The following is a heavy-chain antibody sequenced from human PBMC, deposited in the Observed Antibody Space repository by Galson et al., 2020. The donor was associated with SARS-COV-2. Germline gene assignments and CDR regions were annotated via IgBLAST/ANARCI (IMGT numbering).Heavy chain of an antibody. Sequence: GGSLRLSCAASGFTFSNYWMHWVRQAPGKGLVWVSRINGDGRSRTYADSVKGRFTISRDSAKNTVSLQMNSLRAADTAVYYCATQEFYYGSSGYDGSDCGMDVWGQGTTVTVSS. CDR2: INGDGRSR. CDR3: ATQEFYYGSSGYDGSDCGMDV. D-gene: IGHD3-22*01. V-gene: IGHV3-74*01. CDR1: GFTFSNYW. J-gene: IGHJ6*02.